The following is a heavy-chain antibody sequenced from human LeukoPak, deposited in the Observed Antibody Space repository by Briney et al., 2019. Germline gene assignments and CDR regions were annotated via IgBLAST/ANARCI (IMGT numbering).Heavy chain of an antibody. CDR2: IHYSGST. D-gene: IGHD3-10*01. CDR1: GGSISSGGYY. CDR3: ARDGASRGGALDI. Sequence: SETLSLTCTVSGGSISSGGYYWTWIRQHPGKGLEWIGYIHYSGSTYYNPSLKSRVTMSVDTSKNQFSLKLSSVTAADTAVYYCARDGASRGGALDIWGQGTAVTVSS. V-gene: IGHV4-31*03. J-gene: IGHJ3*02.